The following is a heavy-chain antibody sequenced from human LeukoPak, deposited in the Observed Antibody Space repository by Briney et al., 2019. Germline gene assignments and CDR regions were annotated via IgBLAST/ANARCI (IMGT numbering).Heavy chain of an antibody. CDR1: GGTISSYY. J-gene: IGHJ4*02. D-gene: IGHD3-22*01. CDR2: INYSGST. Sequence: PSETLSLTCTVSGGTISSYYWSWIRQPPGKGLEWIGYINYSGSTNYNPSLKSRVTISVDTSKNQFSLKLSSVTAADTAVYYCARFEVSSGYYYADYWGQGTLVTVSS. V-gene: IGHV4-59*01. CDR3: ARFEVSSGYYYADY.